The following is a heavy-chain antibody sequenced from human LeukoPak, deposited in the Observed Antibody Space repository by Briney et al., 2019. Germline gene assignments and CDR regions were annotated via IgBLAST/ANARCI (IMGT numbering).Heavy chain of an antibody. J-gene: IGHJ4*02. CDR2: FYSTGST. CDR3: ARDQYSGSLDY. CDR1: GGSISSYY. D-gene: IGHD1-26*01. V-gene: IGHV4-4*07. Sequence: PSETLSLTCTVSGGSISSYYWTWIRQPAGKGLEWIGRFYSTGSTNYNPSLKSRVTMSVDTSKNQFSLKLSSVTAADTAVYYCARDQYSGSLDYWGQGTLVTVSS.